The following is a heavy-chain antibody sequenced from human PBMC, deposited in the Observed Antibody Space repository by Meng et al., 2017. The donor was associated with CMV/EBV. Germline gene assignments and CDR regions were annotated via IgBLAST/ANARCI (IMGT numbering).Heavy chain of an antibody. CDR1: GGSISSYY. J-gene: IGHJ3*02. D-gene: IGHD3-3*01. V-gene: IGHV4-59*01. Sequence: SETLSLTCTVSGGSISSYYWSWIRQPPGKGLEWIGYIYYSGSTNYNPSLKSRVTISVDTSKNQFSLKLSSVTAADTAVYYCARANEHYDFWSGYYRAFDIWGQGTMVTVPS. CDR2: IYYSGST. CDR3: ARANEHYDFWSGYYRAFDI.